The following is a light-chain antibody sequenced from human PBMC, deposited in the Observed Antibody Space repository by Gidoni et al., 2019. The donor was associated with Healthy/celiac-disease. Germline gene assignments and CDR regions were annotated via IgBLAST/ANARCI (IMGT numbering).Light chain of an antibody. J-gene: IGKJ3*01. CDR3: QQSYSTPPLT. V-gene: IGKV1-39*01. CDR2: AAS. CDR1: QSISSY. Sequence: DIQMTQSPSSLSASVGDRVTITCRESQSISSYLNWYQQKPGKAPKLLICAASSLQSGVPSRFSGSGSGTDFTLTISSLQPEDFATYYCQQSYSTPPLTFGPGTKVDIK.